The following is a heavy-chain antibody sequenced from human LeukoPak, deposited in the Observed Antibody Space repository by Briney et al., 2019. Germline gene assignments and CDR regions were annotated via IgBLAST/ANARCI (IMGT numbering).Heavy chain of an antibody. CDR1: GGTFSSYA. CDR3: ARDWVMITFGGVSPWFDP. D-gene: IGHD3-16*01. J-gene: IGHJ5*02. CDR2: XIPILGIA. Sequence: SVKVSCKASGGTFSSYAISWVRXAPGQXXEWMGXXIPILGIANYAQKFQGRVTITADKSTSTAYMELSSLRSEDTAVYYCARDWVMITFGGVSPWFDPWGQGTLVTVSS. V-gene: IGHV1-69*10.